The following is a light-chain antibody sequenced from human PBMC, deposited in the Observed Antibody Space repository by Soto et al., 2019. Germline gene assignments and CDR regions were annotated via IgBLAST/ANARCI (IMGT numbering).Light chain of an antibody. J-gene: IGKJ2*01. CDR3: QQYNNYPFT. Sequence: DIQMTQSPSTLSASVGDRVTITCRASQRVSTSLAWYQQKPGKAPKLLIYDASSLESGVPSRFSGSGSGTEFTLTITSLQPDDFATYYCQQYNNYPFTFGQGTKVEI. CDR2: DAS. CDR1: QRVSTS. V-gene: IGKV1-5*01.